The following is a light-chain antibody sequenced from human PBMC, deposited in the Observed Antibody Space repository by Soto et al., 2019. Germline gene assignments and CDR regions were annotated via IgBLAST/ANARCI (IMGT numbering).Light chain of an antibody. V-gene: IGLV1-47*02. Sequence: QSVLTQPPSASGTPGQRVTISCSGSGSNIGSHDVYWYQHLPGTAPKVLIYRNDQRPSGVPDRFSASRSGTSAALAISGLRSADDADYYCVAWDASRSGRVFGGGTKLTVL. CDR1: GSNIGSHD. CDR3: VAWDASRSGRV. J-gene: IGLJ3*02. CDR2: RND.